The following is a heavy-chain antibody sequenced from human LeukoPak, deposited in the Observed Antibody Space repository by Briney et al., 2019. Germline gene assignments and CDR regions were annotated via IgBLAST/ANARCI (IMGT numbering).Heavy chain of an antibody. V-gene: IGHV4-34*01. Sequence: SETLPLTCAVYGGSFSGYYWSWIRQPPGKGLEWIGEINHSGSTNYNPSLKSRVTISVDTSKNQFSLKLSSVTAADTAVYYCARGVRVRFSYTNDYWGQGTLVTASS. J-gene: IGHJ4*02. CDR2: INHSGST. CDR1: GGSFSGYY. D-gene: IGHD3-3*01. CDR3: ARGVRVRFSYTNDY.